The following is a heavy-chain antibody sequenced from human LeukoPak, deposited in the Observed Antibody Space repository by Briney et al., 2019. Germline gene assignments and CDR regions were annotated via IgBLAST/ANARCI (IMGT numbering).Heavy chain of an antibody. Sequence: GGSLRLSCAASGFTFSNAWMSWVRQAPGKGLEWVGRIKSKTDGGTTDYAAPVKGRFTISRDDSKNTLYLQMNSLKTEDTAVYYCTTDYQLQGYCSGGSCYSLDYWGQGTLVTVSS. V-gene: IGHV3-15*01. CDR3: TTDYQLQGYCSGGSCYSLDY. CDR1: GFTFSNAW. CDR2: IKSKTDGGTT. J-gene: IGHJ4*02. D-gene: IGHD2-15*01.